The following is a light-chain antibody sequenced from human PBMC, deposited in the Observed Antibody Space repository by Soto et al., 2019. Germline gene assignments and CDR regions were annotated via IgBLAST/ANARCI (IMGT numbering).Light chain of an antibody. CDR2: DAS. V-gene: IGKV3-11*01. CDR1: QSVSSY. Sequence: EIVLTQSPAPLSLSPGERATLSCRASQSVSSYLAWYQQKPGQAPRLLIYDASNRATGIPARFSGSGSGTDFTLTISSLEPEDFAVYYCQQRSNWPPVFTFGGGTKVEIK. J-gene: IGKJ4*01. CDR3: QQRSNWPPVFT.